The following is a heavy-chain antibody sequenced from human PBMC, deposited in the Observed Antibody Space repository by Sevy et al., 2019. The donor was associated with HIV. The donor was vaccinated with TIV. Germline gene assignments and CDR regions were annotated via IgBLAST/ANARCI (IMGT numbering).Heavy chain of an antibody. CDR3: TRRKGAQSIFDY. Sequence: GGSLRLSCTASGFTFGDYAINWVRQAPGKGLEWVAFLKNKANGGTVDHAASVKGRFTISRDDSKSIAYLQMNDLKTEDTAVYYCTRRKGAQSIFDYWGQGALVTVS. CDR1: GFTFGDYA. D-gene: IGHD1-26*01. J-gene: IGHJ4*02. CDR2: LKNKANGGTV. V-gene: IGHV3-49*04.